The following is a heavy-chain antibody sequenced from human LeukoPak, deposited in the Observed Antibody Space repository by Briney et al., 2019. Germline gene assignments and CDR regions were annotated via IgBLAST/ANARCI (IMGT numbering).Heavy chain of an antibody. CDR1: GYTFTSYG. V-gene: IGHV1-18*01. CDR2: ISAYNGNT. CDR3: AREDYDRGYTSY. Sequence: ASVKVSCKASGYTFTSYGISWVRQAPGHGLEWMGWISAYNGNTNYAQKLQGRVTMTTDTSTSTAYMELRSLRSDDTAVYYCAREDYDRGYTSYWGQGTLVTVSS. D-gene: IGHD5-18*01. J-gene: IGHJ4*02.